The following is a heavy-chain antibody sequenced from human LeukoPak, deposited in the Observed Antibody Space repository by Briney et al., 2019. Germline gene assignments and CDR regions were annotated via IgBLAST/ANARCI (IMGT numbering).Heavy chain of an antibody. Sequence: SETLSLTCTVSGGSISSGSYYWSWIRQPAGKGLEWIGRIYTSGSTNYNPSLKSRVTMSVDTSKNQFSLKLSSVTAADTAVYYCARSVRDGFRYYFDYWGQGTLVTVSS. CDR3: ARSVRDGFRYYFDY. D-gene: IGHD5-12*01. CDR2: IYTSGST. V-gene: IGHV4-61*02. J-gene: IGHJ4*02. CDR1: GGSISSGSYY.